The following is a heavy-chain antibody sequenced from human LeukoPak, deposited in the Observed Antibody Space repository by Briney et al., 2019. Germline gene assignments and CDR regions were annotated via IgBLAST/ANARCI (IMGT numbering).Heavy chain of an antibody. V-gene: IGHV5-51*01. Sequence: GESLKISCKGSGYSFTSYWIGWVRQMPGKGLEWMGIIYPGDSDTRYSPSFQGQVTISADKSISTAYLQWNSLKASDTAMYYCARDSSGYIHWFDPWGQGTLVTVSS. CDR1: GYSFTSYW. CDR2: IYPGDSDT. J-gene: IGHJ5*02. CDR3: ARDSSGYIHWFDP. D-gene: IGHD3-22*01.